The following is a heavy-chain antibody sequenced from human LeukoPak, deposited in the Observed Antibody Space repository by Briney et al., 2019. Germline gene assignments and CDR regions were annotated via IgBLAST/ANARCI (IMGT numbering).Heavy chain of an antibody. CDR3: SKDLAVARIFED. CDR2: ISGSGGTT. J-gene: IGHJ4*02. CDR1: GFTFSAFG. D-gene: IGHD6-19*01. Sequence: GGSLRLSCAASGFTFSAFGMSWVRQAPGKGLEWVTPISGSGGTTYHAESVKGRFTISRDNSKNTLYLQMNSLRAEDTAVYYCSKDLAVARIFEDWGQGTLVTVSS. V-gene: IGHV3-23*01.